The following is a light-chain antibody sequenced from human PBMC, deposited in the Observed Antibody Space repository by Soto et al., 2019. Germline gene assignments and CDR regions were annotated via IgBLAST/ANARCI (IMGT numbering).Light chain of an antibody. CDR1: QTISSW. CDR3: KNYNSYSEA. Sequence: DIQMTQSPSTLSGSVGDRVTITCRASQTISSWLAWYQQKPGKAPKLLIYKASTLKSGVPSRFSGSGSGTEFTITISSLQPDDFATYYCKNYNSYSEAFGQGTKVEIK. J-gene: IGKJ1*01. CDR2: KAS. V-gene: IGKV1-5*03.